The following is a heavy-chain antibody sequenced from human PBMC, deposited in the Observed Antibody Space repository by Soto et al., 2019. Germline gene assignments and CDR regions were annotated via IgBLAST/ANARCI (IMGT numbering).Heavy chain of an antibody. D-gene: IGHD3-9*01. V-gene: IGHV3-21*01. CDR2: ISSSSSYI. CDR1: GFTFSSYS. J-gene: IGHJ4*02. Sequence: GGSLRLSXAASGFTFSSYSMNWVRQAPGKGLEWVSSISSSSSYIYYADSVKGRFTISRDNAKNSLYLQMNSPRAEDTAVYYCARQRGHYDILTGPPYFDYWGQGTLVTVSS. CDR3: ARQRGHYDILTGPPYFDY.